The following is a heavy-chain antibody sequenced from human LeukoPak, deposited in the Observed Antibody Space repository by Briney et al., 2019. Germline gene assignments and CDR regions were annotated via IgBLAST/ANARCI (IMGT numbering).Heavy chain of an antibody. CDR3: ARDPFSWAAMGKGDAFDI. V-gene: IGHV1-69*06. D-gene: IGHD2-2*01. CDR1: GGTFSSYA. CDR2: IIPIFCTA. Sequence: SVNVSCKASGGTFSSYAIGGVRPAPGRGVEWMGGIIPIFCTATYARKFRGRVTIPAKKPTSPAYMEPSSLRSEDTAVYYCARDPFSWAAMGKGDAFDIWGQGTMVTVSS. J-gene: IGHJ3*02.